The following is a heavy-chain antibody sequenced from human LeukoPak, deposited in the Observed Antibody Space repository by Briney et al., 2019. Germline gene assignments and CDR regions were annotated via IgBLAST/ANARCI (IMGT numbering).Heavy chain of an antibody. CDR2: IYYSGST. CDR3: ARHMDQDNFWSGHSHAFDI. CDR1: GGSINSYY. Sequence: SETLSLTCTVSGGSINSYYWSWIRQPPGKGLEWIGYIYYSGSTNYNPSLKSRVTTSVDTSKNQFSLRVNSVTAADTAVYYCARHMDQDNFWSGHSHAFDIWGQGTMVTVSS. D-gene: IGHD3-3*01. J-gene: IGHJ3*02. V-gene: IGHV4-59*01.